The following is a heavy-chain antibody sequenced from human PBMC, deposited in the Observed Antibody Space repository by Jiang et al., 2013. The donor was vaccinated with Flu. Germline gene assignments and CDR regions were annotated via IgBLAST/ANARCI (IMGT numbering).Heavy chain of an antibody. D-gene: IGHD6-19*01. J-gene: IGHJ4*02. V-gene: IGHV3-23*01. CDR1: GFTFSSYA. Sequence: QLLESGGGLVQPGGSLRLSCAASGFTFSSYAMSWVRQAPGKGLEWVSAISGSGGSTYYADSVKGRFTISRDNSKNTLYLQMNSLRAEDTAVYYCAKVSSSSGWYGDYFDYWGQGTLVTVSS. CDR2: ISGSGGST. CDR3: AKVSSSSGWYGDYFDY.